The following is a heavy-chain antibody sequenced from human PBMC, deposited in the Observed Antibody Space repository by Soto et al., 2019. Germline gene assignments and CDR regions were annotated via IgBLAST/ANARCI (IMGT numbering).Heavy chain of an antibody. Sequence: QLQLQESGPGLVKPSETLSLTCTVSGDSISSSSYYWGWIRQPPGKGLEWMGSMYYSGNTSYNPSLKSRITLSVDTSKNQISLKLSSVTAADTAVYYCARFLRYCSGGTCLYFDYWGQGTLVTVSS. V-gene: IGHV4-39*01. D-gene: IGHD2-15*01. CDR2: MYYSGNT. J-gene: IGHJ4*02. CDR1: GDSISSSSYY. CDR3: ARFLRYCSGGTCLYFDY.